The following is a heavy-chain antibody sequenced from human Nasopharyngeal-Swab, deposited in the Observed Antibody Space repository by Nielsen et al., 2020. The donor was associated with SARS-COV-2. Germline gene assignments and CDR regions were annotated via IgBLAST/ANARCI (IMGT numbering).Heavy chain of an antibody. D-gene: IGHD6-13*01. V-gene: IGHV3-30*04. CDR3: ARQTRAVATASHYYGMTV. Sequence: LSLTCAASGFTFSSYAMHWVRQAPGKGLEWVAVISYDGSNKYYADSVKGRFTISRDNAKSSLYLQMNSLRAEDTAVFYCARQTRAVATASHYYGMTVWGQGTTVTVSS. CDR1: GFTFSSYA. J-gene: IGHJ6*02. CDR2: ISYDGSNK.